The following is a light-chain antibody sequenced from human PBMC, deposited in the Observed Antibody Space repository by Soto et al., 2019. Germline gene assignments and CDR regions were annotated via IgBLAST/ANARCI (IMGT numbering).Light chain of an antibody. J-gene: IGLJ1*01. CDR1: SSDVGGYNY. Sequence: QSVLTQPASVSGSLGQSITISCPGTSSDVGGYNYVSWYQQHPGKAPKFMIYDASNRPSGVSNRFSGSKSGNTASLTISGLQAEDEADYYSSSYTTSNTRQIVFGTGTKVTVL. V-gene: IGLV2-14*01. CDR3: SSYTTSNTRQIV. CDR2: DAS.